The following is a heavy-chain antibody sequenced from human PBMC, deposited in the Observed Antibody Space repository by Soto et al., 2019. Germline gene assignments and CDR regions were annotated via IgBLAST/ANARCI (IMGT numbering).Heavy chain of an antibody. CDR1: GGSFSGYY. D-gene: IGHD3-22*01. J-gene: IGHJ4*02. Sequence: QVQLQQWGAGLLKPSETLSLTCAVYGGSFSGYYWSWIRQPPGKGLEWIGEINHSGSTNYNPSLKSRVTISVDTSKTQFSLKLSSVTAADTAVYYCARDSRSYYYDSSGYSYWGQGTLVTVSS. CDR3: ARDSRSYYYDSSGYSY. CDR2: INHSGST. V-gene: IGHV4-34*01.